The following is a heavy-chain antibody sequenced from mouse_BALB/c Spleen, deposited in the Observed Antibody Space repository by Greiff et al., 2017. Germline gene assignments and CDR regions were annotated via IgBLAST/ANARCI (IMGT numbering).Heavy chain of an antibody. CDR1: GFTFSSYG. D-gene: IGHD4-1*02. CDR2: ISSGGSYT. Sequence: EVKLMESGGDLVKPGGSLKLSCAASGFTFSSYGMSWVRQTPDKRLEWVATISSGGSYTYYPDSVKGRFTISRDNAKNTLYLQMSSLKSEDTAMYYCARPQLAYWGQGTLVTVSA. CDR3: ARPQLAY. J-gene: IGHJ3*01. V-gene: IGHV5-6*01.